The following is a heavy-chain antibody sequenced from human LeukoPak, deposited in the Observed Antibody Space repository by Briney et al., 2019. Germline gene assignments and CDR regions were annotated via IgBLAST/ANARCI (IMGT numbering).Heavy chain of an antibody. CDR2: IWSDSTNK. V-gene: IGHV3-33*06. J-gene: IGHJ4*02. Sequence: GRSLRLSCAASGFTFSTYTMHWVRQAPGKGREWVAVIWSDSTNKYYADSVRGRFTISRDNSKSTLYLQMSSLRAEDTAMYYCAKDSRYSSSWLDYWGQGTLVTVSS. CDR3: AKDSRYSSSWLDY. D-gene: IGHD6-13*01. CDR1: GFTFSTYT.